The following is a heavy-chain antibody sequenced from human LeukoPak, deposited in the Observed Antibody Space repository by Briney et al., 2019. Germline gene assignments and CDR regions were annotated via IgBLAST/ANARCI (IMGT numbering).Heavy chain of an antibody. CDR2: INPNSGGT. V-gene: IGHV1-2*02. CDR3: ARLLTNYYAFDI. J-gene: IGHJ3*02. CDR1: GYTVTGYY. D-gene: IGHD4/OR15-4a*01. Sequence: ASVKVSCKASGYTVTGYYMHWVRQAPGQGLEWMGWINPNSGGTNYAQKFQGRVTMTRDTSISTAYMELSRLRSDDTAVYYCARLLTNYYAFDIWGQGTMVTVSS.